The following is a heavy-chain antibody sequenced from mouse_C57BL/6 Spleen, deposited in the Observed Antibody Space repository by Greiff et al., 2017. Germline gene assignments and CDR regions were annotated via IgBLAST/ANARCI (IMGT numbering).Heavy chain of an antibody. CDR1: GYTFTSYW. Sequence: QVQLQQPGAELVKPGASVKLSCKASGYTFTSYWMHWVKQRPGQGLEWIGMIHPNGGCTNYTEKFKSKATLTVDKSSSTAYMQHSSLTSEDSAVNYCARRIFSGLYYAMDYWGQGTSVTVSS. J-gene: IGHJ4*01. V-gene: IGHV1-64*01. D-gene: IGHD3-2*02. CDR2: IHPNGGCT. CDR3: ARRIFSGLYYAMDY.